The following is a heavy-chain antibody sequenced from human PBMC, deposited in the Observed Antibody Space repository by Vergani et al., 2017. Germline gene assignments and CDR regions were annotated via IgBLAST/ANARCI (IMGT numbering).Heavy chain of an antibody. CDR3: AHVKRITIFGVVITPYFDY. D-gene: IGHD3-3*01. V-gene: IGHV2-26*01. Sequence: QVTLKESGPVLVKPTETLTLTCTVSGFSLTNGRMGVSWIRQPPGKPLEWLVTMFSNDVKSYSASLKNRLTISKDPSKSQVVLSMTNMDPVDAGTYYCAHVKRITIFGVVITPYFDYWGQGTLVTVSS. J-gene: IGHJ4*02. CDR2: MFSNDVK. CDR1: GFSLTNGRMG.